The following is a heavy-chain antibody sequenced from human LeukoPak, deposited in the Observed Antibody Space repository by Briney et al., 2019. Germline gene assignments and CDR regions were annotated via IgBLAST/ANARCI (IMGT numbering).Heavy chain of an antibody. CDR3: ARRRGSSGWLY. CDR2: INHSGST. Sequence: PSETLSLTCAVYGGSFSGYYWSWIRQPPGKGLEWIGEINHSGSTNYNPSLKSRVTISVDTSKNQFSLKLSSVTAADTAVYYCARRRGSSGWLYWGQGTLVTVSS. D-gene: IGHD6-19*01. J-gene: IGHJ4*02. CDR1: GGSFSGYY. V-gene: IGHV4-34*01.